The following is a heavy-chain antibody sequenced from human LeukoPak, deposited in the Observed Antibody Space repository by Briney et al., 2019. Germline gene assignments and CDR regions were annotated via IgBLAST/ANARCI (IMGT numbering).Heavy chain of an antibody. J-gene: IGHJ6*02. CDR2: IYSGGTT. Sequence: GGSLRLSCAASGFTVSSNYMSWVRQAPGKGLEWVSVIYSGGTTYYADSVRGRFTISRDNSKNTLYLQMNSLRAEDTAVYYCARVDIAARLIYGMDVWGQGTTVTVSS. CDR1: GFTVSSNY. D-gene: IGHD6-6*01. CDR3: ARVDIAARLIYGMDV. V-gene: IGHV3-66*01.